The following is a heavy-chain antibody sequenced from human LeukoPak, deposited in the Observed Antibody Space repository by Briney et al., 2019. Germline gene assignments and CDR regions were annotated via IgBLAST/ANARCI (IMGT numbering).Heavy chain of an antibody. CDR2: IYSGGST. D-gene: IGHD5-18*01. J-gene: IGHJ6*02. Sequence: GGSLRLSCAASGFTVSSNYMRWVRQAPGKGLEGVSVIYSGGSTYYADYVKGRFTISRDNSKNTLYLQMNSLRAEDTAVYYCAREGGDLLGETAPRDYYYYGMDVWGQGTTVTVSS. V-gene: IGHV3-66*01. CDR1: GFTVSSNY. CDR3: AREGGDLLGETAPRDYYYYGMDV.